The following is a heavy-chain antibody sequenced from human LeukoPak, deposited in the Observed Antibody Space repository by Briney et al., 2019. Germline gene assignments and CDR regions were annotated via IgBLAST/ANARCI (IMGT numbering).Heavy chain of an antibody. CDR3: ARDSSGYFGRGDNWFDP. CDR1: GYTFTSYY. D-gene: IGHD3-22*01. CDR2: INPSGGST. V-gene: IGHV1-46*01. J-gene: IGHJ5*02. Sequence: ASVKVSCKASGYTFTSYYMHWVRQAPGQGLEWMGIINPSGGSTSYAQKFQGRVTMTRDTSTSTVYMELRSLRSDDTAVYYCARDSSGYFGRGDNWFDPWGQGTLVTVSS.